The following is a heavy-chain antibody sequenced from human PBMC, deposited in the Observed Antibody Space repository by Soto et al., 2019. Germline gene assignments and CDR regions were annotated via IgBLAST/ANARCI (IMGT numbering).Heavy chain of an antibody. CDR3: ARQGFGELHGLVDV. Sequence: QVQLQESGPGLVKPSETLSLTCTISGGPMNNYYCSWFRQPRGQGLEWIGYMGYNGFTRYNPSLRSRVAISLDTAKNKFSLNLSSVTAADTAIYYCARQGFGELHGLVDVWGQGITVTVSS. CDR1: GGPMNNYY. V-gene: IGHV4-59*08. D-gene: IGHD3-10*01. CDR2: MGYNGFT. J-gene: IGHJ6*02.